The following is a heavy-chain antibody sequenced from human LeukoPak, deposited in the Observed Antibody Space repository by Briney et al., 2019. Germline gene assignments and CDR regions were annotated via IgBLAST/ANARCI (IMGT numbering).Heavy chain of an antibody. Sequence: PGGSLRLSRAASGFTLSSSYMSWVRQAPGKGLEYVSVIYSGGKTYYAGSVKGRFTISRDNSKNTAYLQMNSLRAEDTAVYYCARLIAATGRLYFDYWGQGTLVTVSS. CDR1: GFTLSSSY. V-gene: IGHV3-53*01. J-gene: IGHJ4*02. CDR2: IYSGGKT. D-gene: IGHD6-13*01. CDR3: ARLIAATGRLYFDY.